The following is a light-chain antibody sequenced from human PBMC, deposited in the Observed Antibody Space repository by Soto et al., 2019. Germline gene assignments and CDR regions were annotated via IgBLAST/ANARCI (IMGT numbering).Light chain of an antibody. CDR2: GNS. J-gene: IGLJ1*01. Sequence: QSVLTQPPSVSGAPGQRVTISCTGSSSNIGAGYDVHWYQQLPGTAPKLLIYGNSNRPSGVPDRFSGSKSGTSASLAITGLQAEDEADYYCSSYIPSSTLGVFGTGTKVTVL. CDR3: SSYIPSSTLGV. CDR1: SSNIGAGYD. V-gene: IGLV1-40*01.